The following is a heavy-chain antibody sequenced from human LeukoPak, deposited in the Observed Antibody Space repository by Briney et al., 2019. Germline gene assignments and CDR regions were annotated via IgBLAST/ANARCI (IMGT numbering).Heavy chain of an antibody. J-gene: IGHJ4*02. D-gene: IGHD3-9*01. CDR2: INPNSGGT. CDR1: VHTFTRYY. CDR3: ARDLRYFDWLSDGDY. V-gene: IGHV1-2*02. Sequence: ASVKVSCTASVHTFTRYYTHWVPQAPGQGLEWMGWINPNSGGTNYAQKFQGRVTMTRDTSISTAYMELSRLRSDDTAVYYCARDLRYFDWLSDGDYWGQGTLVTVSS.